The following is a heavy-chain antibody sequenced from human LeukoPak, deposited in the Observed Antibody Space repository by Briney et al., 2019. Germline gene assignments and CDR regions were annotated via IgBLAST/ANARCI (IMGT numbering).Heavy chain of an antibody. CDR3: ASTGASSSSSYEEDLDY. V-gene: IGHV1-46*01. CDR1: GYTFTSYY. Sequence: ASVKVSCKASGYTFTSYYMHWVRQAPGQGLEWMGIINPSGGSTSYAQKFQGRVTMTRDTSTSTVYMELSSLRSEDTAVYYCASTGASSSSSYEEDLDYWGQGTLVTVSS. D-gene: IGHD6-13*01. J-gene: IGHJ4*02. CDR2: INPSGGST.